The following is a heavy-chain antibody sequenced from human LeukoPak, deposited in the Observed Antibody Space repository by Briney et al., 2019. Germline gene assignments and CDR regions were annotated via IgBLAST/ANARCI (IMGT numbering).Heavy chain of an antibody. J-gene: IGHJ4*02. V-gene: IGHV3-53*01. CDR3: AKDWYYYDSSGYYGPLDY. D-gene: IGHD3-22*01. CDR1: GFTVSSNY. Sequence: GGSLRLSCAASGFTVSSNYMSWVRQAPGKGLEWVSVIYSSGITKSADSVKGRFTISRDNSKNTLYLQMNSLRAEDTAVYYCAKDWYYYDSSGYYGPLDYWGQGTLVTVSS. CDR2: IYSSGIT.